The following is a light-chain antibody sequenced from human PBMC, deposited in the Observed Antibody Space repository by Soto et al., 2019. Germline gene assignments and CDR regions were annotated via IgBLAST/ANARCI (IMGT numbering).Light chain of an antibody. J-gene: IGLJ2*01. V-gene: IGLV1-40*01. CDR1: SSNIGAGYD. Sequence: QAVVTQPPSVSGAPGQRVTISCTGSSSNIGAGYDVHWYQQLPGTALKLLIYGNSNRPSGVPDRFSGSKSGTSASLAITGLQAEDEADYYCQSYDSSLSGSRVFGGGTKVTVL. CDR2: GNS. CDR3: QSYDSSLSGSRV.